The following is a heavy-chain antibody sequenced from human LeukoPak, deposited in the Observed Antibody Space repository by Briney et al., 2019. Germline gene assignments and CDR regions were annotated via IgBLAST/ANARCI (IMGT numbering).Heavy chain of an antibody. CDR3: AREVGYSSSYYGRFDP. Sequence: GASVKVSCKASGYTFTGYYMHWVRQAPGQGREWMGRVNPNNGVPNYAQKFQGRVTMTRDTAISTFYMELSSLRSDDTAVYFCAREVGYSSSYYGRFDPWGQGTLVIVSS. CDR2: VNPNNGVP. J-gene: IGHJ5*02. CDR1: GYTFTGYY. D-gene: IGHD2-2*01. V-gene: IGHV1-2*06.